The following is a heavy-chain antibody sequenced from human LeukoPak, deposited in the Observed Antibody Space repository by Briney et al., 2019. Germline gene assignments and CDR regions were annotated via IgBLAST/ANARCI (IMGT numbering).Heavy chain of an antibody. D-gene: IGHD4-23*01. CDR3: AREYGGLRSHFDY. CDR2: IYYSGST. Sequence: SQTLSLTCTVSGGSISSGGYYWSWIRQHPGKGLEWIGYIYYSGSTYYNPSLKSRVTISVDTSKNQFALKLSSVTAADTAVYYCAREYGGLRSHFDYWGQGTLVTVSS. J-gene: IGHJ4*02. V-gene: IGHV4-31*03. CDR1: GGSISSGGYY.